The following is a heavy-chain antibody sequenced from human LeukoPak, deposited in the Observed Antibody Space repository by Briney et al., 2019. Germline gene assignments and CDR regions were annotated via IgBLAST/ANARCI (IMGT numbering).Heavy chain of an antibody. CDR3: ARMGGNSWYFDY. Sequence: SETLSLTCTVSGGSISSYYWSWIRQPPGKGLEWIGYIYYSGSTNYNPSLKSRVTTSVDTSKNQFSLKLSSVTAADTAVYYCARMGGNSWYFDYWGQGTLVTVSS. D-gene: IGHD6-13*01. J-gene: IGHJ4*02. CDR2: IYYSGST. CDR1: GGSISSYY. V-gene: IGHV4-59*01.